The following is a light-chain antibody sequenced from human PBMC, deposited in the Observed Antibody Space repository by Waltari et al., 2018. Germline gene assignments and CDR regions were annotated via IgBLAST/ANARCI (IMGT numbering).Light chain of an antibody. Sequence: QTVVTQEPSLSVSPGGTVTLTCALSSGSVSTTSSATWYQQSPRQAPRTLVYKADSRSSGVPDRFSGSILGNKAALTITGAQADDEADYYCALYMGSGIWVFGGGTKLTVL. CDR3: ALYMGSGIWV. CDR1: SGSVSTTSS. CDR2: KAD. V-gene: IGLV8-61*01. J-gene: IGLJ3*02.